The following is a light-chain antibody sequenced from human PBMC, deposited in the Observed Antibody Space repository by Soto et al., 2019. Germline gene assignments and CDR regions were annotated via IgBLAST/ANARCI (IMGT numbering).Light chain of an antibody. CDR1: QGIRNF. CDR2: AAS. Sequence: DIQMTQSPTSLSASVGDRVTITCRASQGIRNFVAWYQQKPGKAPKLLIYAASTLQSGLPSRFSGSGSGTDFTLTISRLQPEDVATYSCQKYSSVPVFGPGTKVEI. J-gene: IGKJ3*01. CDR3: QKYSSVPV. V-gene: IGKV1-27*01.